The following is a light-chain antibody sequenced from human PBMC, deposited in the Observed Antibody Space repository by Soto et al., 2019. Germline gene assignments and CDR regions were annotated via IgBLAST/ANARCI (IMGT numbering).Light chain of an antibody. V-gene: IGLV2-14*01. J-gene: IGLJ1*01. Sequence: QSALTQPASVSGSPGQSITISCTGTSSDVGGYNYVSWYQQHPGKAPKFMIYDVRNRPSGVSNRFSGSKSGNTASLTISGLQAEDEADYYCSSYTSSVTFVFGTGTKLTVL. CDR1: SSDVGGYNY. CDR2: DVR. CDR3: SSYTSSVTFV.